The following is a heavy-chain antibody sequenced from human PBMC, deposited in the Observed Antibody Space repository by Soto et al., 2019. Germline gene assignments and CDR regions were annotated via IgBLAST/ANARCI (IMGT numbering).Heavy chain of an antibody. CDR2: VSSRGTA. D-gene: IGHD1-1*01. CDR3: ARESLDDSP. V-gene: IGHV4-39*02. J-gene: IGHJ4*02. CDR1: GDSIRSSSYA. Sequence: ASETLSLTCSVSGDSIRSSSYAWGWIRQPPGKGLEWIGSVSSRGTAYFNPSVRSRVTMSVDTSRNQYSMTLTSVTVADTAVYYCARESLDDSPWGPGTLVTVSS.